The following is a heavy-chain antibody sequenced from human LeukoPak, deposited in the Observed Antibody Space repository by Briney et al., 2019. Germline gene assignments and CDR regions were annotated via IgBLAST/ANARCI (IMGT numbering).Heavy chain of an antibody. CDR3: TRHRYCSSTICSPSGY. D-gene: IGHD2-2*01. V-gene: IGHV5-51*01. CDR2: IYPADSDT. CDR1: EYSFTSYW. Sequence: GESLQISCKGSEYSFTSYWIGWVRQMPGKGLEWMGTIYPADSDTRYSPSFQGQVAISADNSISTAYLQWSSLKASDTAMYYCTRHRYCSSTICSPSGYWGQGTLVSVSP. J-gene: IGHJ4*02.